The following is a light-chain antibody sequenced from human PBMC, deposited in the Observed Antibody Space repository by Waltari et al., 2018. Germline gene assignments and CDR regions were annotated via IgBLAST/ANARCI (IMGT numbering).Light chain of an antibody. J-gene: IGLJ2*01. Sequence: SSELTQDPAVSVALGQTVRITCHGDHPRTYYIRWFHQKPGQAPALVTHGKNHRPSVLPDRFSASSSGSTASLTIIGAQAEDEADYYCHSPDSSGDVVIGGGTKLTVV. CDR1: HPRTYY. CDR3: HSPDSSGDVV. V-gene: IGLV3-19*01. CDR2: GKN.